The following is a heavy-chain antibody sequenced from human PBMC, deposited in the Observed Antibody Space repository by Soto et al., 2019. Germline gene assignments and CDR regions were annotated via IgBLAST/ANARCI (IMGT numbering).Heavy chain of an antibody. V-gene: IGHV3-33*01. CDR2: IWYDGSNK. D-gene: IGHD6-13*01. J-gene: IGHJ4*02. CDR3: ARVSIAADSHNDY. CDR1: GFTFSSYG. Sequence: GESLKISCAASGFTFSSYGMHWVRQAPGKGLEWVAVIWYDGSNKYYADSVKGRFTISRDNSKNTLYLQMNSLRAEDTAVYYCARVSIAADSHNDYWGQGTLVTVSS.